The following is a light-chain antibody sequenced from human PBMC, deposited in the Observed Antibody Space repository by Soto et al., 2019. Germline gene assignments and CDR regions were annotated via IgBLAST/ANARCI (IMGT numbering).Light chain of an antibody. CDR3: QQYNNWPET. CDR2: DAS. Sequence: EFVLTHSPVTLSLSPGERATLSFMASQSPSSTYFAWYQQKPGQAPRLLIYDASNRATGIPARFSGSGSVTDFTLTISSLQSEDFAVYYCQQYNNWPETFGQGTKVDIK. CDR1: QSPSST. J-gene: IGKJ1*01. V-gene: IGKV3D-15*01.